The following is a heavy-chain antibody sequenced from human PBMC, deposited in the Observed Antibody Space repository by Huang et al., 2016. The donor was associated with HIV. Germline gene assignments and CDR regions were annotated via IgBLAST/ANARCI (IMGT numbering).Heavy chain of an antibody. CDR3: AKDLTYTFGRHFDY. V-gene: IGHV3-30*02. D-gene: IGHD3-3*01. CDR1: GFTFGSVG. Sequence: QVQLVESGGGVVQPGGSLRLSCTASGFTFGSVGMHWVRQAPGKGLEWVAFLLYDGNNYYYAASVRGRFTISRDNSKDTLYLQMNRLRPDDSAVYYCAKDLTYTFGRHFDYWGRGTLVTVSS. CDR2: LLYDGNNY. J-gene: IGHJ4*02.